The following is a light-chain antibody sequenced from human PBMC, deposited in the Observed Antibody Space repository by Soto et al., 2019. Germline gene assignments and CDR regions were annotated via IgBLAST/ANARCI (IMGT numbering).Light chain of an antibody. J-gene: IGLJ2*01. Sequence: QSALTQPASVSGSPGQSITISCTGTSSDVGGYNSVSWYQQHPGKAPKLMIYEVTDRPSGVSNRFSGSKSGSTASLTISGLQAEDEADYYCSSYTSRNTLAFGGGTQLTVL. CDR2: EVT. CDR3: SSYTSRNTLA. V-gene: IGLV2-14*01. CDR1: SSDVGGYNS.